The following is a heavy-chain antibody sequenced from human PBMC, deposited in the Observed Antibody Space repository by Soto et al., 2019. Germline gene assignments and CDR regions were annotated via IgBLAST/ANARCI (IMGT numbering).Heavy chain of an antibody. CDR1: GGSFSGYY. V-gene: IGHV4-34*01. Sequence: WETLSLTCAVYGGSFSGYYWSWIRQPPGKGLEWIGEINHSGSTNYNPSLKSLVTISVDTSKNQFSLKLSSVTAADTAVYYCARLKGGLYDFWSGYGMDVWGQGTTVTVS. CDR2: INHSGST. CDR3: ARLKGGLYDFWSGYGMDV. D-gene: IGHD3-3*01. J-gene: IGHJ6*02.